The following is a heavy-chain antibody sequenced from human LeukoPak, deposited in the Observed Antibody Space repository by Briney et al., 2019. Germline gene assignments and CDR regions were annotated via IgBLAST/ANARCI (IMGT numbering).Heavy chain of an antibody. CDR1: GGSIGSGYY. Sequence: SETLSLTCTVSGGSIGSGYYWAWIRQPPGKGLEWIGSIHYGGTTHYNPSLQSRVTISADTSKNQFALDLRSVTAADMAVYYCTRDIGDFVSDFWGQGTLVTVSS. CDR2: IHYGGTT. J-gene: IGHJ4*02. D-gene: IGHD2-21*02. V-gene: IGHV4-39*02. CDR3: TRDIGDFVSDF.